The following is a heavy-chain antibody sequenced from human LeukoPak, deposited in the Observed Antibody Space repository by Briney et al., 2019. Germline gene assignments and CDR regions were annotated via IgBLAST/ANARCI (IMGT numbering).Heavy chain of an antibody. CDR3: AKWDTYYAFWSADP. Sequence: GGSLRLSCAASGFTFSSYAMSWVRQAPGKGLEWVSAISGSGGTTYYADSVKGRFTISRDNSKNTLYLQMNSLRVEDTAIYYCAKWDTYYAFWSADPWGQGTLVTVSS. CDR1: GFTFSSYA. CDR2: ISGSGGTT. J-gene: IGHJ5*02. V-gene: IGHV3-23*01. D-gene: IGHD3-3*01.